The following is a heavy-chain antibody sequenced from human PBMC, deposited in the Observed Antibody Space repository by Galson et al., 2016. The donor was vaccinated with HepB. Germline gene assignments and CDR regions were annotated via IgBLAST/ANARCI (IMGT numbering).Heavy chain of an antibody. D-gene: IGHD2-2*01. V-gene: IGHV1-46*01. Sequence: SVKVSCKASGYTFIDYYIHWVRQAPGQGLEWMGIIDPRGGRTTYAQKFQGRVTMTSDTSTTTVYMEVRRLRSEDMAVYYCARAYHGADYWGQGTQVTVSS. CDR1: GYTFIDYY. J-gene: IGHJ4*02. CDR2: IDPRGGRT. CDR3: ARAYHGADY.